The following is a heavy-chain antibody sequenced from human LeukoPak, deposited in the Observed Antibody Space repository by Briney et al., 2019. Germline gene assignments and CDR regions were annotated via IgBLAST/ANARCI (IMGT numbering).Heavy chain of an antibody. D-gene: IGHD3-3*02. V-gene: IGHV4-59*01. CDR2: MYYSGST. Sequence: SETLSLTCTVSGGSMSRYYWSWIRQPPGKGLEWIGYMYYSGSTKYNPSLKSRVTISVDTSKNQFSLKLSSVTAADTAVYYCARSSTGSYFDYWGQGTLVTLSS. CDR1: GGSMSRYY. J-gene: IGHJ4*02. CDR3: ARSSTGSYFDY.